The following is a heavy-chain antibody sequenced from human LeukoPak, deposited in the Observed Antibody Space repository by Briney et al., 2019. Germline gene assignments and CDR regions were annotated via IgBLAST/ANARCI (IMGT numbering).Heavy chain of an antibody. CDR1: GASVSSGSYH. Sequence: SETLSLTCTVSGASVSSGSYHWSWIRQPPGRGLEWIGYFFYSGSTDYNPSLKSRATISLDTSKNQFSLKLNSVTAADTGLYYCARQSRQQLVLAFDIWGQGTMVTVSS. V-gene: IGHV4-61*01. CDR2: FFYSGST. D-gene: IGHD6-13*01. J-gene: IGHJ3*02. CDR3: ARQSRQQLVLAFDI.